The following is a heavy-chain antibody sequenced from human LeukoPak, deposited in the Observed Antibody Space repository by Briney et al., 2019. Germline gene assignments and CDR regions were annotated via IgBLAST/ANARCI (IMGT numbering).Heavy chain of an antibody. CDR2: ISSSGSTK. D-gene: IGHD1/OR15-1a*01. J-gene: IGHJ3*01. CDR1: GFTFSSFE. CDR3: ARGSQQHSR. Sequence: GGSLRLSCAVSGFTFSSFEMNWVRLAPGKGLEWVSYISSSGSTKYYADSVKGRFTISRDNAKNSLYLQMNSLRAEDTAVYYCARGSQQHSRWGQGTLVSVSS. V-gene: IGHV3-48*03.